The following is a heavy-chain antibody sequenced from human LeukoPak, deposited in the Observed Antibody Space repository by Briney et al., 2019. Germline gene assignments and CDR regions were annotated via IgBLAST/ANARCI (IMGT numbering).Heavy chain of an antibody. CDR1: GGSFSGYY. Sequence: SETLSLTCAVYGGSFSGYYWSWIRQPPGKGLEWIGEINHSGSTNYNPSLKSRVTISVDTSKNQFSLKLSSVTAADTAVYYCARDIRGSYTGDAFGIWGQGTMVTVSS. CDR3: ARDIRGSYTGDAFGI. J-gene: IGHJ3*02. D-gene: IGHD1-26*01. CDR2: INHSGST. V-gene: IGHV4-34*01.